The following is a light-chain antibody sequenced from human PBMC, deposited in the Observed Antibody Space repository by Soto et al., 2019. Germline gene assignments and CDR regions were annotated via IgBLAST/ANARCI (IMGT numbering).Light chain of an antibody. CDR2: DVD. V-gene: IGLV2-11*01. J-gene: IGLJ1*01. CDR1: SFDVVGTYNS. Sequence: QSVLTQPRSVSGSPGQSVTISCTGTSFDVVGTYNSVSWYQQHPGKAPKLMIYDVDKRPSGVPDRFSGSKSTYTASLTISGLQAEDEADYYCCSYTGIYSYVFVCGTKHTVL. CDR3: CSYTGIYSYV.